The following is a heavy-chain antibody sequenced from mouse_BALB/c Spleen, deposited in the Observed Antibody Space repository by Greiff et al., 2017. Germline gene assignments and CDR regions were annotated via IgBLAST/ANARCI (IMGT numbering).Heavy chain of an antibody. CDR3: ARGGLRREDYAMDY. V-gene: IGHV3-2*02. D-gene: IGHD2-4*01. CDR2: ISYSGST. CDR1: GYSITSDYA. J-gene: IGHJ4*01. Sequence: VQLKESGPGLVKPSQSLSLTCTVTGYSITSDYAWNWIRQFPGNKLEWMGYISYSGSTSYNPSLKSRISITRDTSKNQFFLQLNSVTTEDTATYYCARGGLRREDYAMDYWGQGTSVTVSS.